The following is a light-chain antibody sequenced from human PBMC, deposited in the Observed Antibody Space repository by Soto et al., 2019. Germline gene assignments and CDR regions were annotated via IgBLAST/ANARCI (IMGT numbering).Light chain of an antibody. Sequence: DIQMTQSPSSLSASVGDTVTITCRASQSVSTWLAWYQQKAGKAPKLLIYDASSLESGVPSRFRGYGSGTELTLTISSLQPKDSATYYCQQYNSYSPTFGQGTKVEI. J-gene: IGKJ1*01. V-gene: IGKV1-5*01. CDR1: QSVSTW. CDR3: QQYNSYSPT. CDR2: DAS.